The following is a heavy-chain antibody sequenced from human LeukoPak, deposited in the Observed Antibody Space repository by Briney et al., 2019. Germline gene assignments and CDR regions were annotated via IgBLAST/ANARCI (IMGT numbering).Heavy chain of an antibody. Sequence: SETLSLTCTVSGGSISSGSYYWSWIRQPAGKGLEWIGRIYTSGSTNYNPSLKSRVTISVDTPKNQFSLKLSSVTAADTAVYYCARVYDSSGYYSDYWGQGTLVTVSS. J-gene: IGHJ4*02. V-gene: IGHV4-61*02. CDR3: ARVYDSSGYYSDY. D-gene: IGHD3-22*01. CDR1: GGSISSGSYY. CDR2: IYTSGST.